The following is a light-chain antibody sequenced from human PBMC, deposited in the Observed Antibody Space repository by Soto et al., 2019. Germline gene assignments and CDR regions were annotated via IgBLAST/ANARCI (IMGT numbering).Light chain of an antibody. V-gene: IGKV3-20*01. CDR3: QQYGSSPPT. Sequence: EIVLTQSPGTLSFSPGERATLSCRASQGVSSDSLAWYQQKPGQAPRLLIYGASSRATGIPDRFSGSGSGTDFTLTVSRLEPEDFAVFYCQQYGSSPPTFGPGTKVEIK. CDR1: QGVSSDS. CDR2: GAS. J-gene: IGKJ2*01.